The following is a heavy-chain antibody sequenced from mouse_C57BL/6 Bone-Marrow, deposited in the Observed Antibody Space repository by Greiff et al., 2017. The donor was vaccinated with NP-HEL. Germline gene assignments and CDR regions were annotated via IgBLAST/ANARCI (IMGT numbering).Heavy chain of an antibody. CDR2: IRLKSDNYAT. V-gene: IGHV6-3*01. Sequence: EVKVEESGGGLVQPGGSMKLSCVASGFTFSNYWMNWVRQSPEKGLEWVAQIRLKSDNYATHYAESVKGRFTISRDDSKSSVYLQMNNLRAKDTGIYYCTGGGGSYWGQGTTLTVSS. J-gene: IGHJ2*01. CDR1: GFTFSNYW. CDR3: TGGGGSY.